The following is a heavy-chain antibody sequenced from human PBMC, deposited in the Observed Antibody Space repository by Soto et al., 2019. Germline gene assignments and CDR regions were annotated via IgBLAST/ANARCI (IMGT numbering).Heavy chain of an antibody. J-gene: IGHJ6*02. CDR3: ARGAGRGYCSGNTCYSPYNYYGMDV. V-gene: IGHV6-1*01. D-gene: IGHD2-15*01. Sequence: SQTLSLTCAISGDSVSSNSAAWNGVRQSPSRCLEPLGRTYYRSKWYDDYAVSVKSRITISPDTSKNQFSLHLKSVTPEDTAVYYCARGAGRGYCSGNTCYSPYNYYGMDVWGQGTTVTVSS. CDR2: TYYRSKWYD. CDR1: GDSVSSNSAA.